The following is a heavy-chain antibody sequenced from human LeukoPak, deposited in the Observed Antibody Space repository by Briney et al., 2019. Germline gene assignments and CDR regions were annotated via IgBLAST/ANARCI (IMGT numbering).Heavy chain of an antibody. CDR2: MSDIGPNT. D-gene: IGHD3-10*01. CDR1: GFTVTEYA. CDR3: ASSVLLWFGELFKFDY. J-gene: IGHJ4*02. Sequence: GGSLRLSCAAFGFTVTEYAMTWIRQSPGKGLEWVSSMSDIGPNTYYADSVKGRFTISRDNSKNTLYLQTNSLRAEDTAVYYCASSVLLWFGELFKFDYWGQGTLVTVSS. V-gene: IGHV3-23*01.